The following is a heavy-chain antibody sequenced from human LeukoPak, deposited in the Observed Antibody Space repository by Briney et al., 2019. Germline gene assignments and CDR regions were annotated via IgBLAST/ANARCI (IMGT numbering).Heavy chain of an antibody. CDR2: IKQDGSEK. D-gene: IGHD3-16*01. J-gene: IGHJ5*02. V-gene: IGHV3-7*01. Sequence: RGSLRLSCAASGFTFSNYWMTWVRQAPGKGLEWVANIKQDGSEKYYVDSVKGRFTISRDSAKNSLYLQMNSLRADDTAVYYCARDNDRKDDSWGQGTLVTVSS. CDR1: GFTFSNYW. CDR3: ARDNDRKDDS.